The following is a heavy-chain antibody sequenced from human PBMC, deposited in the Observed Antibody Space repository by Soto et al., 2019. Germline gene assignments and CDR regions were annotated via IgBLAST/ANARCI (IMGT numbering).Heavy chain of an antibody. J-gene: IGHJ6*02. D-gene: IGHD3-3*01. CDR2: IYYSGST. Sequence: QVQLQESGPGLVKPSQTLSLTCTVSGGSISSGGYYWSWIRQHPGKGLEWIGYIYYSGSTYYNPSLKSRVTISVDTSKTQFSLKLSSVTAADTSVYYCARGYDFWSGYDIYYYYYGMDVWGQGTTVTVSS. CDR3: ARGYDFWSGYDIYYYYYGMDV. CDR1: GGSISSGGYY. V-gene: IGHV4-31*03.